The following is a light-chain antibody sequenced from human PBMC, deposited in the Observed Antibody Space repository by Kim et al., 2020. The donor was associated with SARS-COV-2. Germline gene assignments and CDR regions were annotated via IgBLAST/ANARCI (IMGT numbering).Light chain of an antibody. CDR2: GAS. J-gene: IGKJ2*01. CDR3: QQYNNWPYT. Sequence: SVSPGERAPLSCRASQSVSSNLAWYQQKPGQAPRLLIYGASNRATGIPARFSGSGSGTEFALTISSLQSEDFAVYYCQQYNNWPYTFGQGTKLEI. CDR1: QSVSSN. V-gene: IGKV3-15*01.